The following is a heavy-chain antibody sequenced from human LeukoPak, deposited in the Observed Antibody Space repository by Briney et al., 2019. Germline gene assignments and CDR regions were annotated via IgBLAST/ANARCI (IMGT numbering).Heavy chain of an antibody. CDR1: GFTFSSYS. V-gene: IGHV3-21*01. D-gene: IGHD3-22*01. Sequence: PGGSLRLSCAASGFTFSSYSMNGVRQAPGKGLECVSSISSSSSYIYYADSVKGRFTISRDNAKNSLYLQMNSLRAEDTAVYYCASCYDSSGYTWAFDIWGQGTMVTVSS. J-gene: IGHJ3*02. CDR3: ASCYDSSGYTWAFDI. CDR2: ISSSSSYI.